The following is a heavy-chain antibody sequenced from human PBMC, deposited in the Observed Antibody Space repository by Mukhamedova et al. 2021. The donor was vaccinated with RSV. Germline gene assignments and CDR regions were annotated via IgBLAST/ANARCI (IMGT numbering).Heavy chain of an antibody. V-gene: IGHV3-48*02. CDR1: YS. Sequence: YSMNWVRQAPGKGLEWVSYMGIRRISIKYADPVRGGFTIPRANAKNSLNLQWNSLKDEDRAIYYGARDGDKGFNNWGKGT. D-gene: IGHD7-27*01. J-gene: IGHJ4*02. CDR2: MGIRRISI. CDR3: ARDGDKGFNN.